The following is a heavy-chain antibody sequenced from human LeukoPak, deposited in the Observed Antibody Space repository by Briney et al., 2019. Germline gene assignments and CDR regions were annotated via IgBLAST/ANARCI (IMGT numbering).Heavy chain of an antibody. V-gene: IGHV3-21*01. D-gene: IGHD6-25*01. CDR3: ARDGSGFYHYYYMDV. J-gene: IGHJ6*03. CDR2: ISTVSTYT. Sequence: GGSLTLSCAPSGFTFTDYSMNWVRQAPGKGLEWVAHISTVSTYTHYTDSVKGRFTISRDNRKNLLYLQMSNLGAEDTAVYYCARDGSGFYHYYYMDVWGKGTTVTVSS. CDR1: GFTFTDYS.